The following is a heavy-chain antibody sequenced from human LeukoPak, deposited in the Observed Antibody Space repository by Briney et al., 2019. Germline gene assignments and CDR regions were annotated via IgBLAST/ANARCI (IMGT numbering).Heavy chain of an antibody. V-gene: IGHV1-2*06. J-gene: IGHJ4*02. D-gene: IGHD4-17*01. CDR3: ASGTYGDYSFDF. CDR1: GYTFTGYY. Sequence: ASVKVSCKASGYTFTGYYIHLVRQAPGQGLEWMGRISPKSGDTDYSQKFQGGVTLTSDSSITTAYMELNRLTSDATAVYYCASGTYGDYSFDFWGQGTLVTVSS. CDR2: ISPKSGDT.